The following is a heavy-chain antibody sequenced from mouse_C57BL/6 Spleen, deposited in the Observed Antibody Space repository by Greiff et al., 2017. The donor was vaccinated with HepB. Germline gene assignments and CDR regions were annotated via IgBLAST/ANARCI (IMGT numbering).Heavy chain of an antibody. Sequence: VQLKESGGGLVKPGGSLKLSCAASGFTFSDYGMHWVRQAPEKGLEWVAYISSGSSTIYYADTVKGRFTISRDNAKNTLFLQMTSLRSEDTAMYYCARPLITTVVARYAMDYWGQGTSVTVSS. CDR1: GFTFSDYG. CDR2: ISSGSSTI. V-gene: IGHV5-17*01. D-gene: IGHD1-1*01. CDR3: ARPLITTVVARYAMDY. J-gene: IGHJ4*01.